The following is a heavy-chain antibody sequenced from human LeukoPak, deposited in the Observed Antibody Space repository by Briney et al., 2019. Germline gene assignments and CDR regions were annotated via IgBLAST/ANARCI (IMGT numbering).Heavy chain of an antibody. CDR1: GYTFTSYG. J-gene: IGHJ3*02. Sequence: GSMKVSCKASGYTFTSYGISWVRQAAGQGGEGMGCISAYNGKTNYAQKLQGRVTMTTETSTSTAYMELRSLRPDDTAVYYCARDGRDYDYVWGSYRSDAFDIWGEGTIVTLSS. CDR2: ISAYNGKT. V-gene: IGHV1-18*04. D-gene: IGHD3-16*02. CDR3: ARDGRDYDYVWGSYRSDAFDI.